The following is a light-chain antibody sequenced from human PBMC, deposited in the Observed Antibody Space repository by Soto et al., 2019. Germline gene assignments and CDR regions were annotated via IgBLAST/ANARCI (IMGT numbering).Light chain of an antibody. J-gene: IGKJ4*01. CDR3: QQRTNWLT. V-gene: IGKV3-15*01. CDR2: GAS. Sequence: EIVMTQSPATLSVSPGERATLSCRASQSVSSNLAWYQQKPGQAPRLLIYGASTRATGIPARFSGSGSGTEFTLTISSLQSDDFAVYNCQQRTNWLTFGGGTKVAIK. CDR1: QSVSSN.